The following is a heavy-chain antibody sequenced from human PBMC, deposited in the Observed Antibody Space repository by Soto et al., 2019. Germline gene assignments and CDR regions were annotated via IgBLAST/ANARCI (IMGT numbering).Heavy chain of an antibody. J-gene: IGHJ4*02. V-gene: IGHV1-18*01. CDR2: ISAYNGNT. Sequence: QVQLVQSGAEVKKPGASVKVSCKASGYTFTSYAISWVRQAPGQGLEWMGRISAYNGNTNYAQKLQGIVTTTTDTSTSTSYMERRSLRSDATAVYYCARDLNLGLAAEWGQGTLVTVSS. D-gene: IGHD6-13*01. CDR3: ARDLNLGLAAE. CDR1: GYTFTSYA.